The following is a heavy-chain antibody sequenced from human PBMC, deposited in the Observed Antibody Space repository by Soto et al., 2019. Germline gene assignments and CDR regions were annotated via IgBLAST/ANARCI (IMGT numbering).Heavy chain of an antibody. J-gene: IGHJ6*03. CDR3: ARGVAARPGGRPYYYYYMDV. CDR1: GYTFTGYY. Sequence: QVQLVQSGAEVKKPGASVKVSCKASGYTFTGYYMHWVRQAPGQGLEWMGWINPNSGGTNYAQKFPGWGTMARDTSISPAYIGLSRLRSDDTAVYYCARGVAARPGGRPYYYYYMDVWGKGTTVTVSS. CDR2: INPNSGGT. D-gene: IGHD6-6*01. V-gene: IGHV1-2*04.